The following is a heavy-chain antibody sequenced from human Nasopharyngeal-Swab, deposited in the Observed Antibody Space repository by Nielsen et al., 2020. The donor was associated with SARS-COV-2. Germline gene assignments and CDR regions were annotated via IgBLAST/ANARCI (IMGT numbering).Heavy chain of an antibody. J-gene: IGHJ2*01. CDR3: ARGQESYSSSWLNWYFDL. Sequence: GESLQISCAASGFTFSSYGMHWVRQAPGKGLEGVAVIWYDGSNKYYADSVKGRFTISRDNSKNTLYLQMNSLRAEDTAVYYCARGQESYSSSWLNWYFDLWGRGTLVTVSS. V-gene: IGHV3-33*08. D-gene: IGHD6-13*01. CDR1: GFTFSSYG. CDR2: IWYDGSNK.